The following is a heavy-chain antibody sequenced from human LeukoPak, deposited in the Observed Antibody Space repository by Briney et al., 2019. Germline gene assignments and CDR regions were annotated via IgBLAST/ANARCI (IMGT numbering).Heavy chain of an antibody. Sequence: GGSLRLSCAASGFTFSRNAMNWVRQAPGKGLEWVASISGNGLGTYYADSVKGRFNIPRDNSRNTLYLQMNSLKIEDTAFYYCAKDANYLRSSGYLLPIDSWGQGTLVTVSS. J-gene: IGHJ4*02. CDR1: GFTFSRNA. V-gene: IGHV3-23*01. D-gene: IGHD3-22*01. CDR2: ISGNGLGT. CDR3: AKDANYLRSSGYLLPIDS.